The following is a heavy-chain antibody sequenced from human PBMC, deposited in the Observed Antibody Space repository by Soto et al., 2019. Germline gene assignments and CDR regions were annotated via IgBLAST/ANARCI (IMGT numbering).Heavy chain of an antibody. CDR3: ARRRFLEWPSSSWFDP. V-gene: IGHV4-39*01. CDR1: GGSISSSSYY. CDR2: IYYSGST. J-gene: IGHJ5*02. Sequence: QLQLQESGPGLVKPSETLSLTCTVSGGSISSSSYYWGWIRQPPGKGLEWIGSIYYSGSTYYNPSLKRRVSISVDTSKNQFSLKLSSVTAADTAVYYCARRRFLEWPSSSWFDPWGQGTLVTVSS. D-gene: IGHD3-3*01.